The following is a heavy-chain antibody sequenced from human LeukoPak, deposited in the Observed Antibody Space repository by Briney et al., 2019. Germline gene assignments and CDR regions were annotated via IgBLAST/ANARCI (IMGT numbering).Heavy chain of an antibody. J-gene: IGHJ4*02. V-gene: IGHV4-38-2*02. CDR1: GYSISSGYY. D-gene: IGHD3-10*01. Sequence: PSETLSLTCTVSGYSISSGYYWGWIRQPPGKGLEWIGEINHSGSTNYNPSLKSRVTISVDTSKNQFSLKLSSVTAADTAVYYCARDYYGSGSYYTFDYWGQGTLVTVSS. CDR2: INHSGST. CDR3: ARDYYGSGSYYTFDY.